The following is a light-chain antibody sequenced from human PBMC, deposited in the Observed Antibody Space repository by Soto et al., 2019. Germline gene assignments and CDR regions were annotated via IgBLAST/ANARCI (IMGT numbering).Light chain of an antibody. Sequence: QLVLTQSPSASASLGASVKLTCTLSSGHSSYAIAWHQQRPEKGPRYLMKLNSDGSHSKGDGIPDRFSGSSSGAERYLTISSLQSEDEADYYCQTWVTGIQVFGGGTKVTV. J-gene: IGLJ2*01. CDR1: SGHSSYA. CDR3: QTWVTGIQV. V-gene: IGLV4-69*01. CDR2: LNSDGSH.